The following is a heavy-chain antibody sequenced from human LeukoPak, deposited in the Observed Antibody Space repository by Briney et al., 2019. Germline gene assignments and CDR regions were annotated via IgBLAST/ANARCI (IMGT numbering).Heavy chain of an antibody. CDR2: SSSSGSTI. J-gene: IGHJ6*04. CDR1: GGTFSSYS. Sequence: GGSLRRFCAASGGTFSSYSMNWVRQAPGRGLEWVSYSSSSGSTIYYADSVKGRFTISRDNAKNSLYLQMNSLRAEDTAVYYCAELGITMIGGVWGKGTTVTISS. D-gene: IGHD3-10*02. CDR3: AELGITMIGGV. V-gene: IGHV3-48*04.